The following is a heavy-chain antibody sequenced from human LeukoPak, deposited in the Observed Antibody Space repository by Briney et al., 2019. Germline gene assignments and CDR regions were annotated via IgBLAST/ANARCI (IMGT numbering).Heavy chain of an antibody. CDR1: GYTFTSYA. CDR2: INTNTGNP. D-gene: IGHD7-27*01. J-gene: IGHJ6*02. CDR3: ASLTNRGYYYYGMDV. V-gene: IGHV7-4-1*02. Sequence: ASVKVSCKASGYTFTSYAMNWVRQAPGQGLEWMGWINTNTGNPTYAQSFTGRFVFSLDTSVSTAYLQISSLKAEDTAVYYCASLTNRGYYYYGMDVWGQGTTVTVSS.